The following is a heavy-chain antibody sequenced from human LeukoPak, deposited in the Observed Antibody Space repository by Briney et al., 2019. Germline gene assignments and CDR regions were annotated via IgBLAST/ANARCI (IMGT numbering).Heavy chain of an antibody. CDR1: GGTFSSYA. D-gene: IGHD2-2*01. J-gene: IGHJ6*02. CDR3: ARDRGGVYCSSTSCRGDYYYYGMDV. V-gene: IGHV1-69*04. CDR2: IIPILGIA. Sequence: SVKVSCKASGGTFSSYAISWVRQAPGQGLEWMGRIIPILGIANYAQKFQGRVTITADKSTSTAYMELSSLRSEDTAVYYCARDRGGVYCSSTSCRGDYYYYGMDVWGQGTTVTVSS.